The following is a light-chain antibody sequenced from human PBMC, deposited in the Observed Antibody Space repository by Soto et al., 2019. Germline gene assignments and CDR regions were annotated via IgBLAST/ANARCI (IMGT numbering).Light chain of an antibody. Sequence: DIQMTQSPSSLSASVGDRVTITCRASQSISSYLNWYQQKPGKAPKLLIYAASSLQSGVPSRFSGSGSGTDFTLTISSLQPEDFATYFCQQYNNYPRTFGQGTKVDIK. CDR3: QQYNNYPRT. CDR2: AAS. CDR1: QSISSY. J-gene: IGKJ1*01. V-gene: IGKV1-39*01.